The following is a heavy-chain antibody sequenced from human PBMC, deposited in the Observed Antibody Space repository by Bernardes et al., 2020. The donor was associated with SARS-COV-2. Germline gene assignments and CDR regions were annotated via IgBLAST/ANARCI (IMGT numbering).Heavy chain of an antibody. Sequence: GGSLRLSCAASGFIFRTYWMSWVRQAPGKGLEWVANIKSDGSEKYYVDSVKGRFTISRDNAKKSLYLQMNSLRAEDTAVYYCARDGYNYDSSGPRYYNAMDVWGQGTTVTVSS. D-gene: IGHD3-22*01. CDR1: GFIFRTYW. CDR2: IKSDGSEK. J-gene: IGHJ6*02. CDR3: ARDGYNYDSSGPRYYNAMDV. V-gene: IGHV3-7*01.